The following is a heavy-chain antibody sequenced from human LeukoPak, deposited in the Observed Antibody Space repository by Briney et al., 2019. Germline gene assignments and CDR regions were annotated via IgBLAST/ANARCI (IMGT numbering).Heavy chain of an antibody. V-gene: IGHV3-7*01. J-gene: IGHJ4*02. Sequence: PGGSLRLSCTASGFSFSTSWMSWVRQTPGKGLEWVANIKKDGSEEYYVDSVKTRFTISRDNAKNSLYLQLNSLIVEATAVYYCARLSTSVAGGDHWGQGTLVTVSS. D-gene: IGHD6-19*01. CDR1: GFSFSTSW. CDR3: ARLSTSVAGGDH. CDR2: IKKDGSEE.